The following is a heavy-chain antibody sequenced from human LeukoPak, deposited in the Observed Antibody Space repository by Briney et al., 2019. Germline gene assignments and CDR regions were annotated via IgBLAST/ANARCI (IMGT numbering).Heavy chain of an antibody. V-gene: IGHV3-74*01. CDR1: GFTFSSYW. J-gene: IGHJ4*02. D-gene: IGHD3-3*01. CDR3: ARGDYDFWSGPQYYFDY. CDR2: INSDGSST. Sequence: PGGSLRLSCAASGFTFSSYWMHWVRQAPGKGLVWVSRINSDGSSTSCADSVKGRFTISRDNAKNTLYLQMNSLRAEDTAVYYCARGDYDFWSGPQYYFDYWGQGTLVTVSS.